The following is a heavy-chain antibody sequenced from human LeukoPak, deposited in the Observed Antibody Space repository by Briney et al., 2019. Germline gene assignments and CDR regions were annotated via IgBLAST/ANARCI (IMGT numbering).Heavy chain of an antibody. J-gene: IGHJ2*01. Sequence: SVKVSCKASGGTFSSYAISWVRQAPGQGLEWMGGIIPIFGTANYAQKSQGRVTITADESTSTAYMELSSLRSEDTAVYYCASEGFTVTSTFWYFDLWGRGTLVTVSS. D-gene: IGHD4-17*01. CDR3: ASEGFTVTSTFWYFDL. CDR1: GGTFSSYA. CDR2: IIPIFGTA. V-gene: IGHV1-69*13.